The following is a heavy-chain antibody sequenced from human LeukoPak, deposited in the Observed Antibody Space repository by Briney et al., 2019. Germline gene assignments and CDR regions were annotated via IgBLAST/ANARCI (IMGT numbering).Heavy chain of an antibody. Sequence: SETLSLTCTVLGYSTSGGYYWGWIRQSPGKGLEWIGSIHQTGSTYYNPSLQSRVTISLDTSRNQFSLKLTSVTAADTAVYYCARVVRGAYYFDYWGQGTLVTVSS. V-gene: IGHV4-38-2*02. D-gene: IGHD3-10*01. J-gene: IGHJ4*02. CDR2: IHQTGST. CDR1: GYSTSGGYY. CDR3: ARVVRGAYYFDY.